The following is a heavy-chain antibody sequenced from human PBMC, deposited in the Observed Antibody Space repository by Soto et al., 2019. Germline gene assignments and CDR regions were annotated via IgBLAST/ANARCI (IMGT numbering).Heavy chain of an antibody. CDR2: IYPGDSDI. J-gene: IGHJ4*02. CDR1: GVNFSTYW. D-gene: IGHD2-15*01. V-gene: IGHV5-51*01. Sequence: GESLKISCQGSGVNFSTYWIAWVRQMPGKGLEWMGVIYPGDSDIRYSPSFQGRVTITADESTSTAYMELSSLRSEDTAVYYCARGSRNSVGWPKDFDYWGQGTLVTVSS. CDR3: ARGSRNSVGWPKDFDY.